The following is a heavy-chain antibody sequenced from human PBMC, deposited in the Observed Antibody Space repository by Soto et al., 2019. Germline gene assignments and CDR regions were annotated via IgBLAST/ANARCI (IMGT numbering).Heavy chain of an antibody. CDR2: ISWNSGTT. V-gene: IGHV3-9*01. CDR3: AKDTATPLARWYFDL. CDR1: GFTFDDYA. D-gene: IGHD2-15*01. Sequence: EVQLVESGGGLLQPGRSLRLSCTASGFTFDDYAMHWVRQPPGKGLEWVSGISWNSGTTDYADSVKGRFTISRDNAKNSLYLQMNSLRTEDTALYYCAKDTATPLARWYFDLWGRGSLVTVSS. J-gene: IGHJ2*01.